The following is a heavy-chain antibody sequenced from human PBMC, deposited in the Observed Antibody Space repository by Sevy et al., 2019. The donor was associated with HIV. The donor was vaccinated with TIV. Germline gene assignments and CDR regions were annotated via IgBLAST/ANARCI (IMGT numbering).Heavy chain of an antibody. D-gene: IGHD6-13*01. CDR2: IYYSGNT. CDR1: GGSINNYY. CDR3: ARESIAAARDFDY. V-gene: IGHV4-59*01. Sequence: SETLSLTCTVSGGSINNYYWSWIRQPPGKGLEWIGYIYYSGNTNYNPSLKSRVTISVDTSKNQFSLKLSSVTAADTAVYYCARESIAAARDFDYWGQGTLVTVSS. J-gene: IGHJ4*02.